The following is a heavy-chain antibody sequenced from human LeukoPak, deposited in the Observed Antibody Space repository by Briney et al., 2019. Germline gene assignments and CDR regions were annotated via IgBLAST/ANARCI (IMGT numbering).Heavy chain of an antibody. CDR1: GGSISSSSYY. D-gene: IGHD2-2*01. Sequence: PSETLSLTCTVSGGSISSSSYYWGWIRQPPGKGLEWIGSIYYSGSTYYNPSLKSRVTISVDTSKNQFSLKLSSVTAADTAVYYCASIGYCSSTSCSDAFDIWGQGTMVTVSS. CDR2: IYYSGST. V-gene: IGHV4-39*01. CDR3: ASIGYCSSTSCSDAFDI. J-gene: IGHJ3*02.